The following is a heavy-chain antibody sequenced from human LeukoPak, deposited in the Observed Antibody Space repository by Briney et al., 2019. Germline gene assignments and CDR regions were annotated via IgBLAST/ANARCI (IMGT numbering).Heavy chain of an antibody. CDR1: GYAFTRHY. CDR3: ARDNTVGDYAWWFDP. Sequence: GSVKVSCKASGYAFTRHYMHWVRQAPGQGLEWVGLINPSGSSTIYAQKFQGRVTMTRDMSTSTDYMELSSLRSEDTAVYYCARDNTVGDYAWWFDPWGQGTLVTVSS. J-gene: IGHJ5*02. CDR2: INPSGSST. V-gene: IGHV1-46*01. D-gene: IGHD4-23*01.